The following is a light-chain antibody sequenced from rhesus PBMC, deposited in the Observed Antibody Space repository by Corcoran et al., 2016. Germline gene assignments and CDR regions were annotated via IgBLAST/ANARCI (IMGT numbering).Light chain of an antibody. J-gene: IGKJ4*01. CDR2: KAS. CDR3: HQYSSSPLT. V-gene: IGKV1-22*01. CDR1: QSISSW. Sequence: DIQMTQSPSSLSASVGDTVTITCRASQSISSWLAWYQQKPGKAPKPLIYKASTLQSGVPSRFSGSGSGTDFTLTNSSLQSEDVATYCWHQYSSSPLTFGGGTKVEIK.